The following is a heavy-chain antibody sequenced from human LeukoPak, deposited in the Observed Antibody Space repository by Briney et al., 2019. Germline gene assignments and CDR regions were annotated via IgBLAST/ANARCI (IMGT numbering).Heavy chain of an antibody. V-gene: IGHV3-49*03. Sequence: RPGGSLRLSCTASGFTFGDYAMSWFRQAPGKGLEWVGFIRSKAYGGTTEYAASVKGRFTISRDDSKSIAYLQMNSLKTEDTAVYYCTRFMVRGVIITDNLDYWGQGTLVTVSS. J-gene: IGHJ4*02. CDR2: IRSKAYGGTT. D-gene: IGHD3-10*01. CDR3: TRFMVRGVIITDNLDY. CDR1: GFTFGDYA.